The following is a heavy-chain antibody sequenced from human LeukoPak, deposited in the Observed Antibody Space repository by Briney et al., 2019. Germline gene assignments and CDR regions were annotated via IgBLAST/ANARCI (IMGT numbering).Heavy chain of an antibody. CDR1: GYTLTGYY. CDR2: INPSSGDT. V-gene: IGHV1-2*02. Sequence: ASVKVSCKASGYTLTGYYMHWVRLAPGQGLEWMGWINPSSGDTNYAQKFQGRVTMTRDTSISTAYMELSRLRSDDTAVYYCARDLHSSGWYWFDTWGQGTLVTVSS. J-gene: IGHJ5*02. CDR3: ARDLHSSGWYWFDT. D-gene: IGHD6-19*01.